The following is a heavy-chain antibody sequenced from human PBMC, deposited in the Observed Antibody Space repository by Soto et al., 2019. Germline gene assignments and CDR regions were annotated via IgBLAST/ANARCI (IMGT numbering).Heavy chain of an antibody. CDR2: IYPGDSDT. Sequence: EVQLVQSGAEVKKPGESLKISCKGSGYSFTSYWIGWVRQMPGKGLEWMGIIYPGDSDTRYSPSFQGQVTISADKSIRTAYLQWSSLKDSDTAMYYCARLKRDGYNYSPLYYWGQGTLVTVSS. D-gene: IGHD5-12*01. CDR1: GYSFTSYW. CDR3: ARLKRDGYNYSPLYY. J-gene: IGHJ4*02. V-gene: IGHV5-51*03.